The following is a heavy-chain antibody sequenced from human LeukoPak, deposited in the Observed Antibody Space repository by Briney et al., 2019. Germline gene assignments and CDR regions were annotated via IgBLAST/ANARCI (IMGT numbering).Heavy chain of an antibody. Sequence: SETLSLTCTVSGGAIRSHYWNWIRQPAGKGLEWIGCIYSSGYTNDNPFLKSRITMSVDMSTNQFSLRLNSVTAADTAVYYCARGEHSVDSWGQGMLVTVSS. CDR2: IYSSGYT. CDR3: ARGEHSVDS. CDR1: GGAIRSHY. D-gene: IGHD1/OR15-1a*01. J-gene: IGHJ4*02. V-gene: IGHV4-4*07.